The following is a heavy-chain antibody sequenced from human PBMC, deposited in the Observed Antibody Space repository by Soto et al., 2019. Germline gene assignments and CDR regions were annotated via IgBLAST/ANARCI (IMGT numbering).Heavy chain of an antibody. V-gene: IGHV3-7*01. Sequence: GGSLRLSCAASGFTFSNYWMSWVRQAPGKGLEWVANIKQDGSESNYADSVKGRFTISRDNAENSLYLQMTSLRAEDTAVYYCASARHIGPWGQGTLVTVPS. CDR2: IKQDGSES. D-gene: IGHD2-21*01. J-gene: IGHJ5*02. CDR1: GFTFSNYW. CDR3: ASARHIGP.